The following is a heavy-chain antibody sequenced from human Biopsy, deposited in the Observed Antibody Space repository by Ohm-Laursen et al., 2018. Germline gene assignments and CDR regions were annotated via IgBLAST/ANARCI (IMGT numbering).Heavy chain of an antibody. Sequence: SLRLSCAAPGFTFSNYGVDWVRQAPGKGLEWVAGISYDGSNEYYGDSVKGRFSIFRDNSKNTLHLQMNSLRAEDTAVYYCAREWIDDSSDYYSYYFDYWGQGTLVTVSS. V-gene: IGHV3-33*01. D-gene: IGHD3-22*01. J-gene: IGHJ4*02. CDR2: ISYDGSNE. CDR1: GFTFSNYG. CDR3: AREWIDDSSDYYSYYFDY.